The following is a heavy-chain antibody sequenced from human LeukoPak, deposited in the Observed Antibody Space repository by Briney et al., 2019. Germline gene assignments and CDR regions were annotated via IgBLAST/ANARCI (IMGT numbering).Heavy chain of an antibody. CDR3: ARTEGTTADFFDY. V-gene: IGHV4-4*02. J-gene: IGHJ4*02. CDR1: GGSISSSNW. Sequence: SETLSLTCAVSGGSISSSNWWSWVRQPPGKGLEWIGEIYHSGSTNYNPSLKSRVTISVDKSKNQFSLKLSSVTAADTAVYYCARTEGTTADFFDYWGQGTLVTVSS. CDR2: IYHSGST. D-gene: IGHD1-14*01.